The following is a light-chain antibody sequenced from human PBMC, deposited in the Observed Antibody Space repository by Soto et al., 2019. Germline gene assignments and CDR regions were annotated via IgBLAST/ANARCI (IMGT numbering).Light chain of an antibody. V-gene: IGKV3-11*01. J-gene: IGKJ4*01. CDR1: QSISDY. CDR3: QQRSDWPSA. CDR2: DAS. Sequence: IVLTQSPDTLSLSPGETATLSCRASQSISDYLACYQQKPGQAPSLLIYDASNRAPCIPGRFSGSGSGTDFSLTSISLEAEGLEIDYCQQRSDWPSAFGGGTRVEIK.